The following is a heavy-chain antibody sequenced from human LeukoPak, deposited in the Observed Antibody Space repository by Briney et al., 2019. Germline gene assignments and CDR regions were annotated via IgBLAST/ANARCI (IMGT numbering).Heavy chain of an antibody. J-gene: IGHJ2*01. CDR2: INPSGGST. CDR1: GYTFTGYY. D-gene: IGHD3-10*01. V-gene: IGHV1-46*01. Sequence: GASVKVSCKASGYTFTGYYMHWVRQAPGQGLEWMGIINPSGGSTSYAQKFQGGVTMTRDTSTSTVYMELSSLRSEDTAVYYCARDETTMVRGVIINGYFDLWGRGTLVTVSS. CDR3: ARDETTMVRGVIINGYFDL.